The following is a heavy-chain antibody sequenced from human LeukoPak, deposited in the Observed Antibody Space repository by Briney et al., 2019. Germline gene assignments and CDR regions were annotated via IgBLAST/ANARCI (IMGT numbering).Heavy chain of an antibody. CDR2: INSDGSDI. CDR3: ARDWAPGSPFDY. Sequence: GGSLRLSCAASGFTFGSYWMHWVRQAPGKGLVWVARINSDGSDINYADSVKGRFTFSRDNAKNTLYLQMNSLRAEDTAVYYCARDWAPGSPFDYWGQGTLVTVSS. J-gene: IGHJ4*02. V-gene: IGHV3-74*01. CDR1: GFTFGSYW. D-gene: IGHD3-10*01.